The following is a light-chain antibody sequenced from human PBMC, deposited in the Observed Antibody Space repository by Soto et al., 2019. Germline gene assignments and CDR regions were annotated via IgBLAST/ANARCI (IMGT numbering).Light chain of an antibody. CDR2: SND. Sequence: QPVLTQSPSASGTPGQRVAISCSGANSNIGSNAVNWYHQRPGTAPKLLIHSNDQRPSGLPDRFSGSKSGASASLVISGLQSEDEADYYCASWDDSLNGWVFGGGTKVTVL. CDR3: ASWDDSLNGWV. CDR1: NSNIGSNA. V-gene: IGLV1-44*01. J-gene: IGLJ3*02.